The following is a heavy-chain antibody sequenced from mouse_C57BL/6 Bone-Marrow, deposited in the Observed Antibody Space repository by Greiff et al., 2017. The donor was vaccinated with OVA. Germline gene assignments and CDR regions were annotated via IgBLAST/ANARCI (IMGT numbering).Heavy chain of an antibody. V-gene: IGHV5-17*01. J-gene: IGHJ3*01. Sequence: VKLMESGGGLVKPGGSLKLSCAASGFTFSDYGMHWVRQAPEKGLEWVAYISSGSSTIYYADTVKGRFTISRDNAKNTLFLQMTSLRSEDTAMYYCARDLYYGSRGFAYWGQGTLVTVSA. CDR2: ISSGSSTI. CDR1: GFTFSDYG. D-gene: IGHD1-1*01. CDR3: ARDLYYGSRGFAY.